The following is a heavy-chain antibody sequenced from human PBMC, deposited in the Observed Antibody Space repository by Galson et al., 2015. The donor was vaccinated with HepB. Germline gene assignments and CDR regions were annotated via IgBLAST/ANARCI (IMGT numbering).Heavy chain of an antibody. CDR3: VRGPYATTVAGGPFDY. Sequence: SLRLSCAASGFIFSNYWMHWVRQAPGKGLVWVSRIHSDGISSTYADSVKGRFTISRDNAKNTLYLQMNSLRAEDTAVYYCVRGPYATTVAGGPFDYWGQGSLVTVSS. CDR2: IHSDGISS. CDR1: GFIFSNYW. V-gene: IGHV3-74*01. J-gene: IGHJ4*02. D-gene: IGHD6-19*01.